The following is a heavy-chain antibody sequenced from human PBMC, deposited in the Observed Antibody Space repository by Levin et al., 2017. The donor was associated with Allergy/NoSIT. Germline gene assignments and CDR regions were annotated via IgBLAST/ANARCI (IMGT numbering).Heavy chain of an antibody. D-gene: IGHD6-13*01. Sequence: LSLTCAASGFTFRNYAMSWVRQAPGRGLEWVSTISGSGDSTYYADSVKGRFTISRDNSKNTLYLQMNSLRAEDTAIYYCAKRYSSSPTVNFDYWGQGTLVTVSS. CDR2: ISGSGDST. J-gene: IGHJ4*02. CDR3: AKRYSSSPTVNFDY. V-gene: IGHV3-23*01. CDR1: GFTFRNYA.